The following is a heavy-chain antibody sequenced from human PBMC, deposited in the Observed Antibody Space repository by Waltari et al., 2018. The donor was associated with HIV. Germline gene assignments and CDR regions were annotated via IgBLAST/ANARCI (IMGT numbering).Heavy chain of an antibody. D-gene: IGHD6-19*01. CDR2: ISHDGSNK. CDR3: AKMPKQWLVREYYFDY. V-gene: IGHV3-30*18. Sequence: QVQLVESGGGVVQPGRSLRLSCAASGFTFSSYGMHWVRQAPGKGLEWVAVISHDGSNKYYADSVKGRFTISRDNSKNTLYLQMNSLRAEDTAVYYCAKMPKQWLVREYYFDYWGQGTLVTVSS. J-gene: IGHJ4*02. CDR1: GFTFSSYG.